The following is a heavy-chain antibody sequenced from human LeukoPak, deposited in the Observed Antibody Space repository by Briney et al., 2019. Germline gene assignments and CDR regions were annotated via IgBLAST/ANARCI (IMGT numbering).Heavy chain of an antibody. V-gene: IGHV4-34*01. CDR1: GGSFSGYY. CDR3: ARAELGYYDSSGYWYFDL. Sequence: SETLSLTCAVYGGSFSGYYWSWIRQPPGKGLEWIGEINHSGSTNYNPSLKSRVTISVDTSKNQFSLKLSSVTAADTAVYYCARAELGYYDSSGYWYFDLWGRGTLVTVSS. CDR2: INHSGST. D-gene: IGHD3-22*01. J-gene: IGHJ2*01.